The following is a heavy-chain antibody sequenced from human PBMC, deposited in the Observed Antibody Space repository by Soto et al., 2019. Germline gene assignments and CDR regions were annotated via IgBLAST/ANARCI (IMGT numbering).Heavy chain of an antibody. Sequence: QVQLVQSGAEVKKPGSSVKVSCKASGGTFSSYTISWVRQAPGQGLEWMGRIIPILGIANYAQKFQGRVTITADKSTSTAYMERSSLRSEDTAVYYCARGQLDRRWLDYWGKGTLVTVSS. D-gene: IGHD1-1*01. V-gene: IGHV1-69*02. CDR3: ARGQLDRRWLDY. CDR2: IIPILGIA. J-gene: IGHJ4*02. CDR1: GGTFSSYT.